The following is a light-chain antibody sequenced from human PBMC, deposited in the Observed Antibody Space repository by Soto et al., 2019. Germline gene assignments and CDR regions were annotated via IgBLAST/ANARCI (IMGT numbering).Light chain of an antibody. CDR1: QGISNE. CDR3: LQDYTYTWT. CDR2: GAS. V-gene: IGKV1-6*01. J-gene: IGKJ1*01. Sequence: IQMTQSPSSLSASVGDRVTITCRASQGISNELGWYQQRPGKAPKVLIYGASNLQSGVPSRFSGSAAGTDFTLTISSLQPEDFATYYCLQDYTYTWTFGQGTKVEMK.